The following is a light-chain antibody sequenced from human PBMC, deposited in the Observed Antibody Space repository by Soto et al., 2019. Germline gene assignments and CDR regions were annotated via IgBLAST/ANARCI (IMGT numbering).Light chain of an antibody. V-gene: IGKV3-15*01. CDR2: GAS. J-gene: IGKJ1*01. CDR3: QQYNNWPPWT. CDR1: QSVSSN. Sequence: EIVMTQSPATLSVSPGERATLSCRASQSVSSNLAWYQQKPGQAPRLLIYGASTRATGIPARFSGSGSWTEFTLTITSLQSEYFAVYHCQQYNNWPPWTLGQGTKVEIK.